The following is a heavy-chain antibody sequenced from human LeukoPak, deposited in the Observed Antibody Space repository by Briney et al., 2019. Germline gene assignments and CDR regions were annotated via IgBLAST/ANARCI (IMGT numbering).Heavy chain of an antibody. CDR2: INWNGGST. CDR3: AKDGPRRIPYYMDV. J-gene: IGHJ6*03. Sequence: GGSPRLSCAASGFTFDDYGMSWVRQAPGKGLEWVSGINWNGGSTGYADSVKGRFTISRDNSKNTLYLQMNSLRAADTAVYYCAKDGPRRIPYYMDVWGKGTTVTVSS. CDR1: GFTFDDYG. V-gene: IGHV3-20*04.